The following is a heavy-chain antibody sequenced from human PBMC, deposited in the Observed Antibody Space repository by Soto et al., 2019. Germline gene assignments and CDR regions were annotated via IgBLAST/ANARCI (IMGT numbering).Heavy chain of an antibody. J-gene: IGHJ4*02. Sequence: PSETLSLTCAVYGGSFSGYYWSWIRQPPGKGLEWIGEINHSGSTNYNPSLKSRVTISVDTSKNQFSLKLSSVTAADTAVYYCARGRIMITFGGVIVNRRGFDYWGQGTLVTVSS. CDR3: ARGRIMITFGGVIVNRRGFDY. V-gene: IGHV4-34*01. CDR2: INHSGST. D-gene: IGHD3-16*02. CDR1: GGSFSGYY.